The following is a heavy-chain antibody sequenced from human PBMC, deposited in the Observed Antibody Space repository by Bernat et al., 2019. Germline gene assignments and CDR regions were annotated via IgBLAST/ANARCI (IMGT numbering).Heavy chain of an antibody. CDR1: GFTFTSYA. D-gene: IGHD2-21*02. J-gene: IGHJ2*01. CDR2: ISVSGCSK. CDR3: AKDDCAGDCHYWYFDL. V-gene: IGHV3-23*01. Sequence: EVQLLESGGGLVQPGGSLRLSCAASGFTFTSYAMSWVRQAPGKGLEWVSAISVSGCSKKYADSVEGRFNKSRDNSQNTLYLQMNSLRAEDTAVYYCAKDDCAGDCHYWYFDLWGRGTLVTVSS.